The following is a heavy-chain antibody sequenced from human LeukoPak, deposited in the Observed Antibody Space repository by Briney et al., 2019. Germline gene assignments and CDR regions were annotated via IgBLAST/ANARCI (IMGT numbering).Heavy chain of an antibody. CDR3: ARTQGVYSYGYSPIDY. Sequence: GGSLRLSCAAYGFTFSIYEMNWVRQAPGKGLEWISYIDTSGTTTYYADSVKGRFTISRDNAKNSLYVELNSLRAEDTAVYYCARTQGVYSYGYSPIDYWGQGTLVTVSS. D-gene: IGHD5-18*01. CDR2: IDTSGTTT. CDR1: GFTFSIYE. V-gene: IGHV3-48*03. J-gene: IGHJ4*02.